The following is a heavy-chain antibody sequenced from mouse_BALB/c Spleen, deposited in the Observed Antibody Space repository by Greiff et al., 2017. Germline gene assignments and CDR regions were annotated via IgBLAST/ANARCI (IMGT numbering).Heavy chain of an antibody. V-gene: IGHV3-6*02. J-gene: IGHJ3*01. CDR3: PRGRNPFAY. CDR2: ISYDGSN. CDR1: GYSITSGYY. Sequence: EVQLVESGPGLVKPSQSLSLTCSVTGYSITSGYYWNWIRQFPGNKLEWIGYISYDGSNNYNPSLKNRISITRDTSKNQFFLKLNSVTTEDTATYYCPRGRNPFAYWGQGTLVTVSA.